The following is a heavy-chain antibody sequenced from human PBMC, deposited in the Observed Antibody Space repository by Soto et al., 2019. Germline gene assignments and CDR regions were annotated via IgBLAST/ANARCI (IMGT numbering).Heavy chain of an antibody. Sequence: SVKVSCKASGGTFSGYAISWVRQAPGQGLEWMGGIIPIFGTANYAQKFQGRVTITADESTSTAYMELSSLRSEDTAVYYCAREGSPYYYYYGMDVWGQGTTVTVSS. CDR2: IIPIFGTA. CDR1: GGTFSGYA. CDR3: AREGSPYYYYYGMDV. J-gene: IGHJ6*02. V-gene: IGHV1-69*13.